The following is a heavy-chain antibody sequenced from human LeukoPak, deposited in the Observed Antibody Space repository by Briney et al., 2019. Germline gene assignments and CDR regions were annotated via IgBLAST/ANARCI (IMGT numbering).Heavy chain of an antibody. D-gene: IGHD3-10*01. J-gene: IGHJ4*02. Sequence: SETLSLTCAVYGGSFSGYYWSWIRQPPGKGLEWIGEINHSGSTNYNPSLKSRVTISVDTSKNQFSLKLSSVTAADTAVYYCARGRLIVWRGSGSSLRGGYFDYWGQGTLVTVSS. CDR2: INHSGST. V-gene: IGHV4-34*01. CDR3: ARGRLIVWRGSGSSLRGGYFDY. CDR1: GGSFSGYY.